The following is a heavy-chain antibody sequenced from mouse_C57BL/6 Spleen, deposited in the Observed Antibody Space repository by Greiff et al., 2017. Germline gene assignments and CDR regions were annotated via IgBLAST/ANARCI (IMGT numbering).Heavy chain of an antibody. V-gene: IGHV1-15*01. CDR2: IDPETGGT. J-gene: IGHJ4*01. Sequence: QVQLQQSGAELVRPGASVTLSCKASGYTFTDYEMHWVKQTPVHGLEWIGAIDPETGGTAYNQKFKGKAILTADKSSSTAYMELRSLTSEDSAVYYCTRVRARYMDYWGQGTSVTVSS. CDR1: GYTFTDYE. D-gene: IGHD2-14*01. CDR3: TRVRARYMDY.